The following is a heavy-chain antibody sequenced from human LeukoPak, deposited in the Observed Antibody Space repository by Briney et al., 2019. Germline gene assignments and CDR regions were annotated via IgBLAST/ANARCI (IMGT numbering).Heavy chain of an antibody. CDR1: GYTFTSYY. CDR2: INPNSGGT. Sequence: ASVKVSCKASGYTFTSYYMHWVRQAPGQGLEWMGWINPNSGGTNYAQKFQGRVTMTRDTSISTAYMELSRLRSDDTAVYYCARARGSGWSAYYYYGMDVWGQGTTVTVSS. D-gene: IGHD6-19*01. CDR3: ARARGSGWSAYYYYGMDV. J-gene: IGHJ6*02. V-gene: IGHV1-2*02.